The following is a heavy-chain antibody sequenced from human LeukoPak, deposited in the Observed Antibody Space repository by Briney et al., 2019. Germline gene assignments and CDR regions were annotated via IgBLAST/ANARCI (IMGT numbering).Heavy chain of an antibody. CDR2: ISSSGSYI. V-gene: IGHV3-21*01. J-gene: IGHJ4*02. CDR1: GFTFSSYS. CDR3: AGVSGSSGY. D-gene: IGHD3-10*01. Sequence: GGSLGLSCAASGFTFSSYSMNWVRQAPGKGLEWVSSISSSGSYIYSADSVKGRFTISRDNAKNSLYLQMNSLRVEDTAVYYCAGVSGSSGYWGQGTLVTVSS.